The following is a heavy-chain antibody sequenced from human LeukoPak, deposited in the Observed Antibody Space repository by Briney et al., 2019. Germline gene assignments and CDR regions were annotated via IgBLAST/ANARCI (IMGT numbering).Heavy chain of an antibody. Sequence: ASVKVSCKASGYTFTSYDINWVRQATGQGLEWMGWMNPNSGNTGYAQKFQGRVTNTRNTSISTAYMELSSLRSEDTAVYYCARIRYYGDYGYFDYWGQGTLVTVSS. CDR2: MNPNSGNT. CDR1: GYTFTSYD. D-gene: IGHD4-17*01. J-gene: IGHJ4*02. V-gene: IGHV1-8*03. CDR3: ARIRYYGDYGYFDY.